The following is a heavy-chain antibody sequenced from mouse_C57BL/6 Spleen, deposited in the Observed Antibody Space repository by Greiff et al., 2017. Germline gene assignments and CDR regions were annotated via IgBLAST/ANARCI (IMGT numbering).Heavy chain of an antibody. V-gene: IGHV3-6*01. CDR1: GYSITSGYY. CDR2: ISNDGSN. CDR3: ARGSYDYDYAMDY. Sequence: VQLQQSGPGLVKPSQSLSLTCSVTGYSITSGYYWNWIRQFPGNKLEWMGYISNDGSNNYNPSLKNRIPITRDTSKNQFFLKLNSVTTEDTATYYCARGSYDYDYAMDYWGQGTSVTVSS. D-gene: IGHD2-4*01. J-gene: IGHJ4*01.